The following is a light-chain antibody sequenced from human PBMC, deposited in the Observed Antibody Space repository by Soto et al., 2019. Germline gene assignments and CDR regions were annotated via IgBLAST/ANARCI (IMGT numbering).Light chain of an antibody. Sequence: AILLTQSPSSLSVSVGDRVTITCRASQGISSALAWYQQKPGKSPNRLIYDVSILESGVPSRFSGSGSGTDFTLTISSLQHEDFATYYCQQFNTYPPLTFGGGTKVEIK. J-gene: IGKJ4*01. CDR2: DVS. V-gene: IGKV1-13*02. CDR3: QQFNTYPPLT. CDR1: QGISSA.